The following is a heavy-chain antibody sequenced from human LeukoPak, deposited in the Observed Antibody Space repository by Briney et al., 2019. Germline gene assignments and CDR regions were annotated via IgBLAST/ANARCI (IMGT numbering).Heavy chain of an antibody. D-gene: IGHD4-17*01. V-gene: IGHV5-51*01. J-gene: IGHJ4*02. CDR1: GYSFTSYW. CDR3: ARHQGYGDYGGIDY. Sequence: GESLKISCKGSGYSFTSYWIAWERQMPGKGLEGMGIIYPGDSHTRYRPSLQGQVPISADKSIRTAYLHWSSLKASDTAMYYCARHQGYGDYGGIDYWGQGTLVTVSS. CDR2: IYPGDSHT.